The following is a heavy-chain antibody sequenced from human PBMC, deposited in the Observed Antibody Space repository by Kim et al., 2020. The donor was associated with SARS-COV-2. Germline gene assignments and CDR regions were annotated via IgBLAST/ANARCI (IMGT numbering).Heavy chain of an antibody. J-gene: IGHJ4*02. CDR2: LSYDGSNK. CDR1: GFTFRSYG. Sequence: GGSLRLSCAASGFTFRSYGMHWVRQAPGKGLEWVAGLSYDGSNKYYADSVKARFTISRDTSKNTLYLQMNSLRPEDTAVYYCAKSSTCSATSCPIDYWGQGTLVTVYS. CDR3: AKSSTCSATSCPIDY. D-gene: IGHD2-2*01. V-gene: IGHV3-30*18.